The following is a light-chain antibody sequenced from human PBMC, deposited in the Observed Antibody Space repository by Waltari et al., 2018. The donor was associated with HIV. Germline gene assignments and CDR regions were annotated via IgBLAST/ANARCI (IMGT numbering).Light chain of an antibody. V-gene: IGLV2-23*02. Sequence: QSALTQPASVSGSPGQSIPISCTGTSSDVAAYDYVPWYQQYPGKAPRFMLYDVTQRPSGVSSRFSGSKSGNTASLTISGLQAEDEADYYCCSYAGIRTLVFGGGTKVTVL. CDR3: CSYAGIRTLV. J-gene: IGLJ3*02. CDR2: DVT. CDR1: SSDVAAYDY.